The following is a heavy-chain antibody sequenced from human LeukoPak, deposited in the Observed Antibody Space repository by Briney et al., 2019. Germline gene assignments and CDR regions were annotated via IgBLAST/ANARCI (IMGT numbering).Heavy chain of an antibody. V-gene: IGHV4-39*07. CDR3: AREGDYGSGSYGGYYFDY. CDR2: IYYSGST. D-gene: IGHD3-10*01. CDR1: GGSISSSSYY. Sequence: SETLSLTCTVSGGSISSSSYYWGWIRQPPGKGLEWIGSIYYSGSTYYNPSLKSRVTISVDTSKSQFSLKLSSVTAADTAVYYCAREGDYGSGSYGGYYFDYWGQGTLVTVSS. J-gene: IGHJ4*02.